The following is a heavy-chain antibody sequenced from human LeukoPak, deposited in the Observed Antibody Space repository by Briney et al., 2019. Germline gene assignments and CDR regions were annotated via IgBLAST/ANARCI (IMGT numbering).Heavy chain of an antibody. J-gene: IGHJ3*02. V-gene: IGHV3-53*01. Sequence: GGSLRLSCAVSGFTFRSYWMHWVRQAPGKGLEWVSVIYSGGSTFYADSVEGRFTISRDNSNNTLYLQMNSLRAEDTAMYYCAREYYDNSGGEDAFDIWGPGTMVTVSS. CDR1: GFTFRSYW. CDR3: AREYYDNSGGEDAFDI. CDR2: IYSGGST. D-gene: IGHD3-22*01.